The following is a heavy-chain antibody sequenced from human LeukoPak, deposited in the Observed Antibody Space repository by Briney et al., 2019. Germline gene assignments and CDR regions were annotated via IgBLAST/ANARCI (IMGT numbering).Heavy chain of an antibody. CDR1: GGSISSGGYY. D-gene: IGHD3-10*01. J-gene: IGHJ4*02. V-gene: IGHV4-31*03. Sequence: PSQTLSLTCTVSGGSISSGGYYWSWIRQHPGKGLEWIGYIYYSGVTYYNPSLKSRVTISVDTSKNQFSLKLSSLTAADTAVYYCARDPASYYGSGSYFDSWGQGTLGIVSS. CDR3: ARDPASYYGSGSYFDS. CDR2: IYYSGVT.